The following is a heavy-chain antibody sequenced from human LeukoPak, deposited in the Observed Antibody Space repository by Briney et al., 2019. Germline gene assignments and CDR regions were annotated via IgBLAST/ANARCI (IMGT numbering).Heavy chain of an antibody. CDR1: GFTFTSYW. J-gene: IGHJ4*02. Sequence: RGSLRLSCAASGFTFTSYWMHWVRQAPGKGLVWVSRINNDGSTTAYADSVKGRFTISRDNAKNTLYLQMNSLRAEDTAVYYCARTYSSFDYWGQGTLVTVSS. CDR2: INNDGSTT. CDR3: ARTYSSFDY. V-gene: IGHV3-74*01. D-gene: IGHD6-19*01.